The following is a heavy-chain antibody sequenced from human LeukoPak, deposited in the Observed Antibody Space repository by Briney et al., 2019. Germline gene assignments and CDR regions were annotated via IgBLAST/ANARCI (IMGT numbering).Heavy chain of an antibody. Sequence: SETLSLTCTVSGDSISSSYWSWIRQPPSRGLEWIGYIFYTGSTNYNPSLKSRVTMSVDTSKNQLSLKLSSVTAADTAVYYCARADYGDYLDYWGQGTLVTVSS. D-gene: IGHD4-17*01. CDR2: IFYTGST. CDR1: GDSISSSY. CDR3: ARADYGDYLDY. V-gene: IGHV4-59*12. J-gene: IGHJ4*02.